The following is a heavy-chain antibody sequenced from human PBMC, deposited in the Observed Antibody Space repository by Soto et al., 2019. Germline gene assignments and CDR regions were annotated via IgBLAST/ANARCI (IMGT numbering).Heavy chain of an antibody. CDR1: GGSISSSNW. CDR3: ARTTVTGIWFDP. J-gene: IGHJ5*02. D-gene: IGHD4-4*01. Sequence: ASETLSLTCAVSGGSISSSNWWSWVRQPPGKGLEWIGEIYHSGSTNYNPSLKSRVTISVDKSKNQFSLKLSSVTAADTAVYYCARTTVTGIWFDPWGQGTLVTVSS. V-gene: IGHV4-4*02. CDR2: IYHSGST.